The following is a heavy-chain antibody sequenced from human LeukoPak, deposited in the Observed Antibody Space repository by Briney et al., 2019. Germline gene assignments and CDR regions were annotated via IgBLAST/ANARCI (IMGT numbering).Heavy chain of an antibody. CDR2: IYYSGST. CDR3: AKHVVVVAATPLASWFDP. J-gene: IGHJ5*02. D-gene: IGHD2-15*01. V-gene: IGHV4-31*03. Sequence: SQTLSLTCTVSGGSISSGGYYWSWIHQHPGKGLEWIGYIYYSGSTYYNPSLKSRVTISVDTSKNQFSLKLSSVTAADTAVYYCAKHVVVVAATPLASWFDPWGQGTLVTVSS. CDR1: GGSISSGGYY.